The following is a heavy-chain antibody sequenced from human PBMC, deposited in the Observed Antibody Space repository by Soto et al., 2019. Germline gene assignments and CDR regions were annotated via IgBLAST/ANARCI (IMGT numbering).Heavy chain of an antibody. Sequence: PGGSLRLSCASSGFSFSDSAMHWVRQASEKGLEWVGRIRSKAYTYATAYAASVKGRFTISRDDSKKTAYLQMNSLESENTAVYYCSRDDSDWFFNWGRGTLVTVSS. CDR3: SRDDSDWFFN. CDR2: IRSKAYTYAT. D-gene: IGHD3-9*01. CDR1: GFSFSDSA. J-gene: IGHJ4*02. V-gene: IGHV3-73*01.